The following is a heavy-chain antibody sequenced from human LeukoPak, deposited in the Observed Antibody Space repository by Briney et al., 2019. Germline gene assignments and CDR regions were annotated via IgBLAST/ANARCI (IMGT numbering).Heavy chain of an antibody. CDR3: ARNRVGATGILAIYYYHGMDV. J-gene: IGHJ6*02. V-gene: IGHV1-46*01. D-gene: IGHD1-26*01. CDR2: INPSGGST. CDR1: GYTFTSYY. Sequence: GASVKVSCKASGYTFTSYYMHWVRQAPGQGLEWMGIINPSGGSTSYAQKFQGRVTMTRDTSTSTVYMELSSLRSEDTAVYYCARNRVGATGILAIYYYHGMDVWGQGTTVTVSS.